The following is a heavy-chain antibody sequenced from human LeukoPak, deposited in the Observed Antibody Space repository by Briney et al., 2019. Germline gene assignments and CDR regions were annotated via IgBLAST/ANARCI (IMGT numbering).Heavy chain of an antibody. D-gene: IGHD3-16*01. CDR3: ARDYGTSWGYFDY. CDR2: ISSSSSTI. J-gene: IGHJ4*02. Sequence: QAGGSLRLSCAASGFTFSSYSRNWVRQAPGKGQEWVSYISSSSSTIYYADSVKGRSTISRDNAKNSLYLQMNSLRAEDTAVYYCARDYGTSWGYFDYWGQGTLVTVSS. CDR1: GFTFSSYS. V-gene: IGHV3-48*01.